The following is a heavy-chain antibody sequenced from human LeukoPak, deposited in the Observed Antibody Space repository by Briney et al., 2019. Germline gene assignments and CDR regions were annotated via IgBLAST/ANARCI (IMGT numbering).Heavy chain of an antibody. CDR3: ASENSSGYGDY. Sequence: SETLSLTCAVYGGSFSGYYWSWIRQPPGKGLEWIGEINHSGSTNYNPSLKSRVTISVDTSKNQFSLKLSSVTAADTAVYYCASENSSGYGDYWGQGTLVTVSS. D-gene: IGHD3-22*01. V-gene: IGHV4-34*01. CDR1: GGSFSGYY. J-gene: IGHJ4*02. CDR2: INHSGST.